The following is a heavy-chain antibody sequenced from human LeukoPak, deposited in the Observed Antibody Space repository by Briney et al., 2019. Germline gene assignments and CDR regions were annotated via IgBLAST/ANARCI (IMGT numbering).Heavy chain of an antibody. V-gene: IGHV1-69*13. J-gene: IGHJ1*01. CDR1: GGTFSSYA. Sequence: ASVKVSCKASGGTFSSYAISWGRQAPGQGLEWMGGIIPIFGTANYAQKFQGRVTITADESTSTAYMELSSLRSEDTAVYYCARNNYYDSSGYFLRAEYFQHWGQGTLVTVSS. D-gene: IGHD3-22*01. CDR2: IIPIFGTA. CDR3: ARNNYYDSSGYFLRAEYFQH.